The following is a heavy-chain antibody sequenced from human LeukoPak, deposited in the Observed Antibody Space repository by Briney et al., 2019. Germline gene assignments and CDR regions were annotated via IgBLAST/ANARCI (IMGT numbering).Heavy chain of an antibody. V-gene: IGHV3-7*01. J-gene: IGHJ6*03. CDR1: GFTFSSYW. CDR2: IKQDGSEK. Sequence: GGSLRLSCAATGFTFSSYWMSWVRQAPGKGLEWVANIKQDGSEKYYVDSVKGRFTISRDKAKNSLYLQMKSLRAQDTSVYYXXXXAYNWNYYYYYYMDVWGKGTTVTVSS. D-gene: IGHD1-20*01. CDR3: XXXAYNWNYYYYYYMDV.